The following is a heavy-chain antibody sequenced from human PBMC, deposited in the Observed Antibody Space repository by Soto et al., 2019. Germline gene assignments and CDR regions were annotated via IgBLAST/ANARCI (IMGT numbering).Heavy chain of an antibody. CDR3: VRDTLLDNTMIGYDY. CDR1: GYIFTSYA. D-gene: IGHD3-22*01. CDR2: ISAATGNT. J-gene: IGHJ4*02. V-gene: IGHV1-3*01. Sequence: ASVKVSCKASGYIFTSYAIHWLRQAPGQRLEWMGWISAATGNTRYSEELQGRVTITRDTSASTAHMDLSNLRSEDTAVYYCVRDTLLDNTMIGYDYWGQGTLVTVSS.